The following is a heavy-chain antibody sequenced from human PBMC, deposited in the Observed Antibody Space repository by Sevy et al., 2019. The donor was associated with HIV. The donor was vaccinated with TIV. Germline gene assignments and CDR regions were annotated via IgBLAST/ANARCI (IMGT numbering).Heavy chain of an antibody. Sequence: SQTLSLTCAISGDSVSSNSAAWNWIRQSPSRGLEWLGRTYYASRWYNDYAVSVIGRITINPDTSMNQFSLQLNSVTPEDTAVYYGARVPLRSLLYYFDYWGQGVLVTVSS. CDR2: TYYASRWYN. V-gene: IGHV6-1*01. CDR1: GDSVSSNSAA. CDR3: ARVPLRSLLYYFDY. J-gene: IGHJ4*02. D-gene: IGHD4-17*01.